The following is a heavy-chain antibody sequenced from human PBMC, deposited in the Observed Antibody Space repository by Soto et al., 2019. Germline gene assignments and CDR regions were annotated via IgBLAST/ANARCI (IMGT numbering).Heavy chain of an antibody. CDR2: IHYSETS. J-gene: IGHJ4*02. Sequence: QVQLQESGPGLVKPSETLSLTCTVSGASVTSANYYWSWIRQPPGKGLEWIGYIHYSETSNYNSFLKSRVTISLDTSKNQFSLKLSSVTAADTAVYYCARYSGSYGEVDYWGQGTLVTVSS. CDR3: ARYSGSYGEVDY. V-gene: IGHV4-61*01. CDR1: GASVTSANYY. D-gene: IGHD1-26*01.